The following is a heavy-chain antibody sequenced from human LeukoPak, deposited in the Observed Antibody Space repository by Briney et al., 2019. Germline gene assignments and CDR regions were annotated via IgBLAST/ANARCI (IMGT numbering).Heavy chain of an antibody. CDR3: TTFDYAAFLI. Sequence: PGGSLTLSCAVSGFTSSNAWMSWVRQAPGKGLEWVGRIKSKIDGRTRDYAAPVKGRFTISRDDSKNTLYLQMNSLKTEDTAVYYCTTFDYAAFLIWGQGTMVTVSS. CDR2: IKSKIDGRTR. CDR1: GFTSSNAW. J-gene: IGHJ3*02. V-gene: IGHV3-15*01. D-gene: IGHD4/OR15-4a*01.